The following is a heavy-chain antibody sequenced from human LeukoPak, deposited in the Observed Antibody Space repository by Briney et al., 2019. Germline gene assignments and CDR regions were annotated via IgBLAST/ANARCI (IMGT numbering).Heavy chain of an antibody. J-gene: IGHJ3*02. Sequence: SVKVSCKASGYTFSSYAISWVRQAPGQGLEWMGGIIPIFGTANYAQKFQGRVTITTDESTSTAYMELSSLRSEDTAVYYCARRLSRAYDSSGYLGGAFDIWGQGTMVTVSS. D-gene: IGHD3-22*01. CDR3: ARRLSRAYDSSGYLGGAFDI. CDR2: IIPIFGTA. CDR1: GYTFSSYA. V-gene: IGHV1-69*05.